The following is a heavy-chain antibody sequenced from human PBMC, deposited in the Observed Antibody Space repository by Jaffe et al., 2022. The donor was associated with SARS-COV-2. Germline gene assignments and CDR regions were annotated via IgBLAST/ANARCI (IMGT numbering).Heavy chain of an antibody. CDR2: INPDGSTT. CDR3: AGGSNGDYRVFDP. J-gene: IGHJ5*02. V-gene: IGHV3-74*01. Sequence: EVQLVESGGGLVQPGGSLRLSCAASGFTFSSYWMHWVRQAPGKGLVWVSRINPDGSTTNYADSVKGRFTISRDNAKNTLYLQMNSLRAEDTAVYYCAGGSNGDYRVFDPWGQGTLVTVSS. D-gene: IGHD4-17*01. CDR1: GFTFSSYW.